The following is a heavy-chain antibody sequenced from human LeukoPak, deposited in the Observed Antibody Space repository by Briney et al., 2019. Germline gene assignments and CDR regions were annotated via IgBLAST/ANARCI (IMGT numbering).Heavy chain of an antibody. Sequence: SETLSLTCTVSGGSISSYYWSWIRQPAGKGLEWIGRIHASGSTRYNPSLKSRLTMSVDTSKNQFSLNLTSATAADTAVYYCAKDPGGGYDLPFFDYWGQGTLVTVSS. J-gene: IGHJ4*02. CDR3: AKDPGGGYDLPFFDY. V-gene: IGHV4-4*07. CDR2: IHASGST. D-gene: IGHD5-12*01. CDR1: GGSISSYY.